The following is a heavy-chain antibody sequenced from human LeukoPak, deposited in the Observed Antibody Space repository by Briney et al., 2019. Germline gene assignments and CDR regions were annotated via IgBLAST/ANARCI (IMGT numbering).Heavy chain of an antibody. CDR1: GYTFTSYG. J-gene: IGHJ4*02. Sequence: ASVKVSCKASGYTFTSYGISWVRQAPGQGLEWMGWISAYNGNTNYAQKLLGRVTMTTDTSTGTAYMELRSLRSDDTAVYYCARGPYCSSTSCYSNPFDYWGQGTLVTVSS. CDR3: ARGPYCSSTSCYSNPFDY. V-gene: IGHV1-18*01. D-gene: IGHD2-2*01. CDR2: ISAYNGNT.